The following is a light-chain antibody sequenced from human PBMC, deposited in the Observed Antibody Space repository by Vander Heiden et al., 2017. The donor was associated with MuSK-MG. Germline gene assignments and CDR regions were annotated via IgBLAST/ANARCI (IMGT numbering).Light chain of an antibody. Sequence: DIQLTQSPSSVSASLGDRVIISCRASQNIVTYLNWYQQRPGGAPRLLIYDASRLQRGVPSRFSGSGSGTDFTLSISSLQPEDFATYYCQQSYSDTRTFGQGTKVEV. CDR2: DAS. J-gene: IGKJ1*01. CDR1: QNIVTY. V-gene: IGKV1-39*01. CDR3: QQSYSDTRT.